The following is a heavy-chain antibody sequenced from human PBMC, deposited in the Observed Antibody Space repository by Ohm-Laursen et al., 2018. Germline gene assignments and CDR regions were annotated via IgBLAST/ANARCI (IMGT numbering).Heavy chain of an antibody. J-gene: IGHJ4*02. D-gene: IGHD5-18*01. CDR2: ISWNSGSI. Sequence: SLRLSCTASGFTFDDYAMHWVRQAPGKGLEWASGISWNSGSIGYADSVKGRFTISRDNAKNSLYLQMNSLRAEDTALYYCAKDIDSYGFDFWGQGTLVTVSS. CDR3: AKDIDSYGFDF. V-gene: IGHV3-9*01. CDR1: GFTFDDYA.